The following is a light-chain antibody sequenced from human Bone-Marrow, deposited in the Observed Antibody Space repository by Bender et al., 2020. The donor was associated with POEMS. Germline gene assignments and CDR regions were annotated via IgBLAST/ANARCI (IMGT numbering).Light chain of an antibody. CDR2: NVN. J-gene: IGLJ2*01. Sequence: QSALPQPAPVSGSPGQSITISCSGTTSDVGYYNFVFWYQHHPGKGPKLIIYNVNKRPSGVPDRFSASKAGNTASLTISGRQAEDEADYYCCSYAGSYTLVFGGGTKLTVL. CDR3: CSYAGSYTLV. V-gene: IGLV2-11*01. CDR1: TSDVGYYNF.